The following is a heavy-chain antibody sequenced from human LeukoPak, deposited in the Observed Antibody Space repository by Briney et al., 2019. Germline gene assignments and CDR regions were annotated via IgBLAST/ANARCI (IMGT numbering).Heavy chain of an antibody. CDR2: ISYDGSNK. Sequence: GGSLRLSCAASGFTFSSYAMHWVRQAPGKGLEWVAVISYDGSNKYYADSVKGRFTISRDNSKNTLYLQMNSLRAEDTAVYYCAREEGYSSGWYLYWGQGTLVTVSS. CDR1: GFTFSSYA. V-gene: IGHV3-30-3*01. D-gene: IGHD6-19*01. CDR3: AREEGYSSGWYLY. J-gene: IGHJ4*02.